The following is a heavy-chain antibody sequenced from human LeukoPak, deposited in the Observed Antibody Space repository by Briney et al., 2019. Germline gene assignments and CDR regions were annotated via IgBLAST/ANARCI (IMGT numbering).Heavy chain of an antibody. CDR3: AKDLPPFFSSGWFCDY. CDR2: ISGSGGST. J-gene: IGHJ4*02. Sequence: GGSLRLSCAASGFTFSSYAMSWVRQAPGKGLEWVSAISGSGGSTYYADSVKGRFTISRDNSKNTLYLQMNSLRAEDTAVYYCAKDLPPFFSSGWFCDYRGQGTLVTVSS. D-gene: IGHD6-19*01. V-gene: IGHV3-23*01. CDR1: GFTFSSYA.